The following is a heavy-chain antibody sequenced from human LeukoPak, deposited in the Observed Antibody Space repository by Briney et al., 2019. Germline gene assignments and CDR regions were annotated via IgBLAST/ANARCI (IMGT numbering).Heavy chain of an antibody. V-gene: IGHV1-18*01. CDR1: GYTFTSYG. CDR3: ARDPRPWDTNWFDP. D-gene: IGHD5-18*01. Sequence: ASVKVSCKASGYTFTSYGISWVRQAPGQGLEGMGWISAYNGNTNYAQKLQGRVTMTTDASTSTAYMELRSLRSDDTAVYYCARDPRPWDTNWFDPWGQGTLVTVSS. J-gene: IGHJ5*02. CDR2: ISAYNGNT.